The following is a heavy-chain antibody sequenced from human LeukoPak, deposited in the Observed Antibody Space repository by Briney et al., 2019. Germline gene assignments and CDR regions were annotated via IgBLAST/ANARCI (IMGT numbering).Heavy chain of an antibody. V-gene: IGHV4-30-4*01. Sequence: SETLSLTCTVSGGSISSGDYYWSWIRQPPGKGLEWIGYIYYSGSTYYNPSLKSRVTISVDTSKNQFSLKLSSVTAADTAVYYFARGYYDILTGNYYYYYGMDVWGQGTTVTVSS. D-gene: IGHD3-9*01. J-gene: IGHJ6*02. CDR2: IYYSGST. CDR3: ARGYYDILTGNYYYYYGMDV. CDR1: GGSISSGDYY.